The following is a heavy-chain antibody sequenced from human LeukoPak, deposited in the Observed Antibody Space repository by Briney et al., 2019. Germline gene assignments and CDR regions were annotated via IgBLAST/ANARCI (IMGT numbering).Heavy chain of an antibody. CDR2: IYYSGST. CDR3: AITVTMGAFDI. Sequence: PSETLSLTCTVSGGSISSYYWSWIRQPPGKGLEWIGYIYYSGSTNYNPSLKSRVTISVDTSKNQFSLKLSSVTAADTAVYYCAITVTMGAFDIWGQGTMVTVSS. D-gene: IGHD4-17*01. J-gene: IGHJ3*02. CDR1: GGSISSYY. V-gene: IGHV4-59*12.